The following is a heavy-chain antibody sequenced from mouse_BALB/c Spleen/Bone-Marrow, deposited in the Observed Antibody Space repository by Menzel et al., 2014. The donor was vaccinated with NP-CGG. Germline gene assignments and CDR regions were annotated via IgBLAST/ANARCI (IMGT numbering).Heavy chain of an antibody. CDR3: ARNAYYAMDY. J-gene: IGHJ4*01. Sequence: KLMESGGGLVQPGGSLKLSCAASGFDFSRYWMSWVRQAPGKGLEWIGEINPDSSTINYTPSLKDKFIISRDNAKNTLYLQMSKVRSEDTALYYCARNAYYAMDYWGQGTSVTVSS. CDR1: GFDFSRYW. CDR2: INPDSSTI. V-gene: IGHV4-1*02.